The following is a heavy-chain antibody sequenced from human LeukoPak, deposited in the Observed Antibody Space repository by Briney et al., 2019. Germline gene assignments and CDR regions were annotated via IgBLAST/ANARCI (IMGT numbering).Heavy chain of an antibody. CDR1: GYSISSGYY. V-gene: IGHV4-38-2*02. D-gene: IGHD3-10*01. CDR3: ARRLGRKFGERFYYYHYMDV. J-gene: IGHJ6*03. CDR2: IYHSGST. Sequence: SETLSLTCTVSGYSISSGYYWGWIRQSPGKGLEWIGSIYHSGSTFYNPSLKSRVSISVDTSKNQFSLKLSSVTAADTAVYYCARRLGRKFGERFYYYHYMDVWGKGTTVTISS.